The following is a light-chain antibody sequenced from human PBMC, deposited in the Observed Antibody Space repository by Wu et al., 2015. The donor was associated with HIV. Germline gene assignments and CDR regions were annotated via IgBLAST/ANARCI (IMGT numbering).Light chain of an antibody. CDR2: GAS. V-gene: IGKV3-20*01. CDR3: QQYGTSPPYS. J-gene: IGKJ2*03. Sequence: EIVLTQSPATLSTSPGERATLSCRASQNVGTYLAWYQQKPGQSPRLLIYGASRRATGIPERFSGSGSGTDFTLAISRLESEDFAVYSCQQYGTSPPYSFGQGTKLEIK. CDR1: QNVGTY.